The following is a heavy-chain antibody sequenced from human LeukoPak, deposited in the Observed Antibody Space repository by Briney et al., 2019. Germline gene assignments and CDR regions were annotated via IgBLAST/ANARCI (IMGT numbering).Heavy chain of an antibody. CDR3: AKDSSGSLYYFDY. CDR2: ISWNSGSI. V-gene: IGHV3-9*01. Sequence: GGSLRLSCAASGSTFDDYAMHWVRQAPGKGLEWVSGISWNSGSIGYADSVKGRFTISRDNAKNSLYLQMNSLRAEDTALYYCAKDSSGSLYYFDYWGQGTLVTVSS. CDR1: GSTFDDYA. D-gene: IGHD1-26*01. J-gene: IGHJ4*02.